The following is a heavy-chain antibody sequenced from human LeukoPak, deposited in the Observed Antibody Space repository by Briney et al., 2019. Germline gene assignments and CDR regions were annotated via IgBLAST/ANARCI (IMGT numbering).Heavy chain of an antibody. CDR3: ARGVIVGATREYFDY. CDR1: GGSISNNY. CDR2: IYYTGTT. J-gene: IGHJ4*02. D-gene: IGHD1-26*01. V-gene: IGHV4-59*01. Sequence: SETLSLTCTVSGGSISNNYWSWIRQPPGKGLEWIGYIYYTGTTNYNPSLKSRVTISVDTSKNQFSLKLSSVTAADTAVYYCARGVIVGATREYFDYWGQGTLVTVSS.